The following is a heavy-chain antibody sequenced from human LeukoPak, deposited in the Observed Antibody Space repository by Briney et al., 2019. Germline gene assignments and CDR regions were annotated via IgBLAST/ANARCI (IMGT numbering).Heavy chain of an antibody. V-gene: IGHV4-59*08. J-gene: IGHJ6*02. CDR1: GGSISSYY. D-gene: IGHD4-23*01. Sequence: SGTLSLTCTVSGGSISSYYWSWIRQPPGKGLEWIGYIYYSGSTNYNASLKSRVTMSVDTSKNQFSLKLSSVTAADTAVYYCARRSAVVTRYYHYGMDVWGQGTTVTVSS. CDR3: ARRSAVVTRYYHYGMDV. CDR2: IYYSGST.